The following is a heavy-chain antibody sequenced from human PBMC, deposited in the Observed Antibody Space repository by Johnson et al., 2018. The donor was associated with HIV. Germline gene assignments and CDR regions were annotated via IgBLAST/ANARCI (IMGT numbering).Heavy chain of an antibody. Sequence: QVQLVESGGGLVKPGGSLRLSCAASGFTFNNAWMSWVRQAPGKGLEWVAVISYDGTSKYPADSVKGRFTISRDNSKNTLFMQMNSLRGEDTAVYYCARDAPDSGSYHAFDIWDQGTRVTVSS. D-gene: IGHD1-26*01. CDR2: ISYDGTSK. CDR1: GFTFNNAW. CDR3: ARDAPDSGSYHAFDI. J-gene: IGHJ3*02. V-gene: IGHV3-30*03.